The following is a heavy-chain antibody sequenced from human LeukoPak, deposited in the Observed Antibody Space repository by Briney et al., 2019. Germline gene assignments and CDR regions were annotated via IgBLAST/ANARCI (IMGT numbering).Heavy chain of an antibody. Sequence: GESLKISCKGSGYSFTSYWIGWVRQMPGKGLEWMGIIYPGDSDTRYSPSFQGQVTISADKSISTAYLQWSSLKASDTAMCYCARHFLCGGDCYYFDYWGQGTLVTVSS. V-gene: IGHV5-51*01. CDR2: IYPGDSDT. CDR3: ARHFLCGGDCYYFDY. D-gene: IGHD2-21*02. J-gene: IGHJ4*02. CDR1: GYSFTSYW.